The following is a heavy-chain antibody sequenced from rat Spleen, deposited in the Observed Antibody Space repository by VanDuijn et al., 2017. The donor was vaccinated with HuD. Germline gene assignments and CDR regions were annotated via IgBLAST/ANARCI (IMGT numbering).Heavy chain of an antibody. Sequence: EVQLVESGGGIVQPGRSLKLSCAASGFTFSDYNMAWVRQAPKKGLEWVATISYDGSSTYYRDSVKGRFTISRDNAKRTLYLQMDSLRSEDTATYYCARHNSGYGVMDAWGQGASVTVSS. CDR2: ISYDGSST. J-gene: IGHJ4*01. D-gene: IGHD4-3*01. CDR3: ARHNSGYGVMDA. V-gene: IGHV5-7*01. CDR1: GFTFSDYN.